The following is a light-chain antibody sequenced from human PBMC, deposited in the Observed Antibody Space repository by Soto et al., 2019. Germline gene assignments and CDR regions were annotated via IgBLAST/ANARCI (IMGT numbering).Light chain of an antibody. CDR3: QQTYSTPLT. CDR1: QSINSY. V-gene: IGKV1-39*01. J-gene: IGKJ4*01. Sequence: DIQMTQSPSSLSASVGDRVTITCRASQSINSYLNWYQQKAGTAPKILIYAASSLQSGVPSRFTGSGSGTDFTLTISSLQPQDFATYYCQQTYSTPLTFGGGTKVEIK. CDR2: AAS.